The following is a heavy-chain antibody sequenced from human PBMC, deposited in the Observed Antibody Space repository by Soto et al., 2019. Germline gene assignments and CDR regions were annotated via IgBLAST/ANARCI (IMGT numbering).Heavy chain of an antibody. V-gene: IGHV1-18*01. CDR2: ISAYNGNT. CDR3: ARDLEHYDPDYSNYVELYY. Sequence: GASVKVSCKASGYTFTSYGISWVRQAPGQGLEWMGWISAYNGNTNYAQKLQGRVTMTTDTSTSTAYMELRSLRSDDTAVYYCARDLEHYDPDYSNYVELYYWGQGTLVTVSS. D-gene: IGHD4-4*01. CDR1: GYTFTSYG. J-gene: IGHJ4*02.